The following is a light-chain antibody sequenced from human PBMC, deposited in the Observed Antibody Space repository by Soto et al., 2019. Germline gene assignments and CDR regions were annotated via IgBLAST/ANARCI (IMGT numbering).Light chain of an antibody. CDR2: EGG. Sequence: QSVLTQPASVSGSPGHSITISCTGTSSDVGNYNLVSWYQQYPGKAPKLMIYEGGKRPSGVSNRFSGSKSGNTASLTISGLQAEDEADYYCCSFALRSTVIFGGGTKLTVL. J-gene: IGLJ2*01. V-gene: IGLV2-23*01. CDR1: SSDVGNYNL. CDR3: CSFALRSTVI.